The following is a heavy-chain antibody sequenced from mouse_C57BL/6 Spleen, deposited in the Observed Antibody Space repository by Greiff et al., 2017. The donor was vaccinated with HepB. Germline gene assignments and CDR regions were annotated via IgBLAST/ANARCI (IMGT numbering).Heavy chain of an antibody. CDR2: INPNNGGT. V-gene: IGHV1-26*01. Sequence: EVQLQQSGPELVKPGASVKISCKASGYTFTDYYMNWVKQSHGKSLEWIGDINPNNGGTSYNQKFKGKATLTVDKSSSTAYMELRSLTSEDSAVYYCARCPDYYGSSYGFAYWGQGTLVTVSA. D-gene: IGHD1-1*01. CDR3: ARCPDYYGSSYGFAY. CDR1: GYTFTDYY. J-gene: IGHJ3*01.